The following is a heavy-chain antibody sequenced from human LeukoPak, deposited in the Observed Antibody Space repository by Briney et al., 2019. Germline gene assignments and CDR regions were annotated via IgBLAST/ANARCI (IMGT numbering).Heavy chain of an antibody. V-gene: IGHV4-59*08. D-gene: IGHD3-10*01. CDR1: GDSASRYY. J-gene: IGHJ5*02. Sequence: SETLSLTCSVSGDSASRYYWSWIRQPPGMGLEWIGFVYHTGATNYNPSLKSRVTISADTSKNQFSLKLSSVTAADTAVYYCARSTRLLWFGELEGNNWFDPWGQGTLVTVSS. CDR3: ARSTRLLWFGELEGNNWFDP. CDR2: VYHTGAT.